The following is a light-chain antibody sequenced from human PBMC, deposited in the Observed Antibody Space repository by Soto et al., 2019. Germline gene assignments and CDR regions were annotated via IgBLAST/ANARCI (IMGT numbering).Light chain of an antibody. J-gene: IGLJ3*02. CDR2: DVT. CDR1: SSDVGAYNF. CDR3: CSYTSSHTWV. Sequence: QSALTQPHSVSGSPGQSVAISCTGTSSDVGAYNFVSWYQWHPGKAPKLMIYDVTKRPSGVPDRFSASKSGSTASLTISGLQAEDEADYYCCSYTSSHTWVFGGGTKVTVL. V-gene: IGLV2-11*01.